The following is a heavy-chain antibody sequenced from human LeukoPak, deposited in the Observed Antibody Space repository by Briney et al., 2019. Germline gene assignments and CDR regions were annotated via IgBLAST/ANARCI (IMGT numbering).Heavy chain of an antibody. V-gene: IGHV1-69*04. J-gene: IGHJ4*02. CDR3: ARDHRAGTTPR. Sequence: SVKVSCKASGYTFTSYAISWVRQAPGQGLEWMGRIIPILGIANYAQKFQGRVTITADKSTSTAYMELSSLRSEDTAVYYCARDHRAGTTPRWGQGTLVTVSS. D-gene: IGHD4-11*01. CDR2: IIPILGIA. CDR1: GYTFTSYA.